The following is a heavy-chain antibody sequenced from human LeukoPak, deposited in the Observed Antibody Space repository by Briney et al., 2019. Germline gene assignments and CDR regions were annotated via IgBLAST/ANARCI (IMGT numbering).Heavy chain of an antibody. CDR2: INWNGGST. V-gene: IGHV3-20*01. Sequence: PGGSLRLSCAASGFTFGSYVMSWVRQAPGKGLEWVSGINWNGGSTGYADSVKGRFTISRDNAKNSLYLQMNSLRAEDTALYHCARDREGLVRGRYGMDVWGQGTTVTVSS. J-gene: IGHJ6*02. CDR3: ARDREGLVRGRYGMDV. CDR1: GFTFGSYV. D-gene: IGHD3-10*01.